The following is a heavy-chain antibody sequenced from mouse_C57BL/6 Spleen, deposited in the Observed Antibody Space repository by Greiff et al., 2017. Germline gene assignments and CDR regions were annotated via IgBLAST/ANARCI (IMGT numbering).Heavy chain of an antibody. CDR2: INPNNGGT. CDR3: ATLRGFAY. Sequence: VQLQQSGPELVKPGASVKISCKASGYTFTDYYMNWVKQSHGKSLEWIGDINPNNGGTSYNQKFKGKATLTVDKSSSTAYMELRSLTSEDSAVYYCATLRGFAYWGQGTLVTVSA. J-gene: IGHJ3*01. D-gene: IGHD1-1*01. V-gene: IGHV1-26*01. CDR1: GYTFTDYY.